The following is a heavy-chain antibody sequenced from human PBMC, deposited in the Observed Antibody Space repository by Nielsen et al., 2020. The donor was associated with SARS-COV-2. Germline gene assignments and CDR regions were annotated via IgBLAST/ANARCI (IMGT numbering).Heavy chain of an antibody. CDR2: ISWNSGSI. Sequence: SLKISCAASGFTFDDYAMHRVRQAPGTGLEWVSGISWNSGSIGYADSVKGRFTISRDNAKNALCLQMNSFSAEDTALYYCSRGDHYGDRSYWYFDLWGRGTLVTVSP. CDR1: GFTFDDYA. V-gene: IGHV3-9*01. D-gene: IGHD4-17*01. J-gene: IGHJ2*01. CDR3: SRGDHYGDRSYWYFDL.